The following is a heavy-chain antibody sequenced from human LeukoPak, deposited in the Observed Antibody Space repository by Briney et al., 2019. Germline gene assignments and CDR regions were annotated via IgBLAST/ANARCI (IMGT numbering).Heavy chain of an antibody. CDR1: GGSISSGDYY. CDR3: ARFYYYDSSGYYRKYNWFDP. J-gene: IGHJ5*02. Sequence: PSQTLSLTCTVSGGSISSGDYYWSWIRQPPGKGLEWIGYIYYSGSTYYNPSLKSRVTISVDTSKNQFSLKLSSVTAADTAVYYCARFYYYDSSGYYRKYNWFDPWGQGTLDTVSS. CDR2: IYYSGST. D-gene: IGHD3-22*01. V-gene: IGHV4-30-4*08.